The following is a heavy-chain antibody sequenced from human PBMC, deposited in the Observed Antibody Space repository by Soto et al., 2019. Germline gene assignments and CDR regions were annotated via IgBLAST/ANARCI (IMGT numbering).Heavy chain of an antibody. Sequence: EVQLLESGGGLVQPGGSLRLSCAASGFTFSTYAMTWVRQAPGQGLEWVSTVTGSGAYTFDADSVKGRFTISRDNSKDTLYLQMNSLRPEDTAVYYCAKERYYDILADSYCTYGLDVWGQGTPVTVSS. D-gene: IGHD3-9*01. V-gene: IGHV3-23*01. CDR2: VTGSGAYT. CDR1: GFTFSTYA. J-gene: IGHJ6*02. CDR3: AKERYYDILADSYCTYGLDV.